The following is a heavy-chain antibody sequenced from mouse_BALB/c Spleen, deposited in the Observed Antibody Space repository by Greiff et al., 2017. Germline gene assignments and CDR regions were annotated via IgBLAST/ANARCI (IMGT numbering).Heavy chain of an antibody. D-gene: IGHD1-1*01. CDR3: ARYDYYDSWFAY. J-gene: IGHJ3*01. CDR2: ISYSGST. Sequence: EVQLKESGPGLVKPSQSLSLTCTVTGYSITSDYAWNWIRQFPGNKLEWMGYISYSGSTSYNPSLKSRISITRDTSKNQFFLQLNSVTTEDTATYYCARYDYYDSWFAYWGQGTLVTVSA. V-gene: IGHV3-2*02. CDR1: GYSITSDYA.